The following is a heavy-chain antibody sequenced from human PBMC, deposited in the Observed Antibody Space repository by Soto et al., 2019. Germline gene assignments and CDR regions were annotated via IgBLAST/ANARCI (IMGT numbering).Heavy chain of an antibody. J-gene: IGHJ4*02. CDR2: ISSSGNSI. D-gene: IGHD6-13*01. CDR1: GFTFSDYY. Sequence: GGSLRLSCAASGFTFSDYYMTWIRQAPGKGLEWVSYISSSGNSIYYEDSVRGRFTVSRDNAKNSLFLQMNSLRAEDTAVYYFPRRAAAGRSSDYCGLGTLVTVSS. CDR3: PRRAAAGRSSDY. V-gene: IGHV3-11*01.